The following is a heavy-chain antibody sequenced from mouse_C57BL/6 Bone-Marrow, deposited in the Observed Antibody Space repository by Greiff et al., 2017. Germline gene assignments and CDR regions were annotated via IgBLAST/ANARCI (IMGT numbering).Heavy chain of an antibody. CDR2: IDPENGDT. CDR1: GFNIKDDY. CDR3: NHYYGSSYGAY. V-gene: IGHV14-4*01. D-gene: IGHD1-1*01. J-gene: IGHJ3*01. Sequence: EVKLEESGAELVRPGASVKLSCTASGFNIKDDYMHWVKQRPEQGLEWIGWIDPENGDTEYASKFQGKATITADTSSNTAYLQLSSLTSEDTAVYYCNHYYGSSYGAYWGQGTLVTVSA.